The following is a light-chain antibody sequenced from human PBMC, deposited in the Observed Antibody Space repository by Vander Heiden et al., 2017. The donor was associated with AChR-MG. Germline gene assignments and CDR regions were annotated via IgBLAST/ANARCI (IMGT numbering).Light chain of an antibody. CDR1: SSNIGAGYD. CDR3: QSHDSSLSGFV. Sequence: QSVLTQPPSVSGAPGQRVTISCTGSSSNIGAGYDVHWYQQPPGTAPKLLIYGNSNRPSGVPDRFSGSKSGTSASLAITGLQAEDEADYYCQSHDSSLSGFVFGGGTKLTVL. J-gene: IGLJ2*01. V-gene: IGLV1-40*01. CDR2: GNS.